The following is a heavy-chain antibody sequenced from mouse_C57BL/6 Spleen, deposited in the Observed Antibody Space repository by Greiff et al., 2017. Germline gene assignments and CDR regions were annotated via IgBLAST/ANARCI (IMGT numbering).Heavy chain of an antibody. CDR3: AIALNWDPYAMDY. CDR1: GYTFTSYW. Sequence: QVQLQQPGAELVKPGASVKVSCKASGYTFTSYWMHWVKQRPGKGLEWIGRIHPSDSDTNYNQKFKGKATLTVDKSSSTAYMQLSSLTSEDSAFYYCAIALNWDPYAMDYWGQGTSVTVSS. J-gene: IGHJ4*01. V-gene: IGHV1-74*01. CDR2: IHPSDSDT. D-gene: IGHD4-1*01.